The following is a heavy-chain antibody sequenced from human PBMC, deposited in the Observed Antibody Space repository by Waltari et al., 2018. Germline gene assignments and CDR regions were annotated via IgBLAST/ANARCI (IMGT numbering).Heavy chain of an antibody. V-gene: IGHV4-34*01. Sequence: RQPPGKGLEWIGEINHSGSTNYNPSLKSRVTISVDTSKNQFSLKLSSVTAADTAVYYCATRGDYDYVWGSYRSEWFDPWGQGTLVTVSS. CDR2: INHSGST. D-gene: IGHD3-16*02. J-gene: IGHJ5*02. CDR3: ATRGDYDYVWGSYRSEWFDP.